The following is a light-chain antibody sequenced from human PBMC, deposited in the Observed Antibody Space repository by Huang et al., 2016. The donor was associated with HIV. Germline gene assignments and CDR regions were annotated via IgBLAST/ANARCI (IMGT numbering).Light chain of an antibody. V-gene: IGKV2-29*02. Sequence: DVVMTQIPLSLSVTPGQPASISCKSRQSLLHSDGKTYLYWYLLKPGQSPQLLIYEVSSRFSGVSDMFTGSGSGTDFTLRISRVEAEDIGIYYCMQGVYLPRTFGQGTKLEIK. CDR3: MQGVYLPRT. CDR2: EVS. J-gene: IGKJ2*01. CDR1: QSLLHSDGKTY.